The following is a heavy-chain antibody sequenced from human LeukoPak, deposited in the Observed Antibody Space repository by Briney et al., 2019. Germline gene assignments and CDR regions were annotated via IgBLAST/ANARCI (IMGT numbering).Heavy chain of an antibody. CDR1: GGSISSSNYY. CDR2: ISYSGST. V-gene: IGHV4-39*07. D-gene: IGHD3-3*01. CDR3: ARLFWSDSHSFDY. J-gene: IGHJ4*02. Sequence: SETLSLTCTVSGGSISSSNYYWGWIRQPPGKGLEWIGSISYSGSTYYNPSLKSRVTIFVDTSKNQFSLKLSSVTAADTAVYYCARLFWSDSHSFDYWGQGTLVTVSS.